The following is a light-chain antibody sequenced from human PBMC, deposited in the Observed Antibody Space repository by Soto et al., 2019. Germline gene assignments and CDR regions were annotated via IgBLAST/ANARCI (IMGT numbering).Light chain of an antibody. CDR3: QQCYSYPQT. Sequence: AIRMTQSPSSFSASTGDRVTITCRASQGISSYLAWYQQIPGKAPKLLIYAASTLQSGVPSRFSGSGSGTDFTLTISCLQSEDFATYYCQQCYSYPQTFGQGTKVEIK. J-gene: IGKJ1*01. CDR2: AAS. V-gene: IGKV1-8*01. CDR1: QGISSY.